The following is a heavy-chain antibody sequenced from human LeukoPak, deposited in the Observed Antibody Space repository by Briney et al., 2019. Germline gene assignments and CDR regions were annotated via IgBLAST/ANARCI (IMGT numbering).Heavy chain of an antibody. CDR1: GGSFSGYY. CDR3: ARFFYGSGSLDY. CDR2: INHSGST. V-gene: IGHV4-34*01. J-gene: IGHJ4*02. D-gene: IGHD3-10*01. Sequence: PSETLSLTCAVYGGSFSGYYWSWIRQPPGKGLEWIGEINHSGSTNYNPSLKCRVTISVDTSKNQFSLKLSSVTAADTAVYYCARFFYGSGSLDYWGQGTLVTVSS.